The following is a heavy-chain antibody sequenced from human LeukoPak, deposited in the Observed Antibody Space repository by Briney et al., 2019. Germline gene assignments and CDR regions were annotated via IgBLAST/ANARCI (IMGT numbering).Heavy chain of an antibody. Sequence: GGSLRLSCTTSGFTFSSYGMHWVRQAPGKGLEWVAFIRYDGSNKYYADSVKGRFTISRDNSKNTLYLQMNSLRAEDTAVYYCAKDPGSQSYYFDYWGQGTLVTVSS. CDR1: GFTFSSYG. D-gene: IGHD3-10*01. CDR3: AKDPGSQSYYFDY. V-gene: IGHV3-30*02. J-gene: IGHJ4*02. CDR2: IRYDGSNK.